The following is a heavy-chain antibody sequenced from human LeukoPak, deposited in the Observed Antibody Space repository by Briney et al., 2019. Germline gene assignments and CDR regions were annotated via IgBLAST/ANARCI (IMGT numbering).Heavy chain of an antibody. CDR3: AREPVLEWLLYYYYGMDV. CDR2: LNTNTGNP. J-gene: IGHJ6*02. D-gene: IGHD3-3*01. V-gene: IGHV7-4-1*02. CDR1: GYTFTSYA. Sequence: ASVTVSCTASGYTFTSYAMNWVGQAPGQGLEWMGWLNTNTGNPTYAQGFTGRFVFSLDTSVSTAYLQISSLKAEDTALYYCAREPVLEWLLYYYYGMDVWGQGTTVTVSS.